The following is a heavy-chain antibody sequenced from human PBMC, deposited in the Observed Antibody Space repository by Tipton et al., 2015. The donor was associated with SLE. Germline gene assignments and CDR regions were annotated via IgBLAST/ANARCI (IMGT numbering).Heavy chain of an antibody. CDR2: ISAYNGNT. Sequence: QVQLVQSGAEVKKPGASVKVSCKASGYTFTSYGISWVRQAPGQGLEWMGWISAYNGNTNYAQKFQGRVTITADKSTSTAYMELSSLRSEDTAVYYCARAKKWGKVCGWYCDGMDVWGQGTRVTVSS. V-gene: IGHV1-18*01. D-gene: IGHD6-19*01. J-gene: IGHJ6*02. CDR1: GYTFTSYG. CDR3: ARAKKWGKVCGWYCDGMDV.